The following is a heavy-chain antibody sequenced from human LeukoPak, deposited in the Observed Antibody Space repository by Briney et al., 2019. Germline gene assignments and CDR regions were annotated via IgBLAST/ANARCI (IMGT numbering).Heavy chain of an antibody. CDR3: ARGAAMVTPFDY. CDR2: IYYTGST. V-gene: IGHV4-39*07. D-gene: IGHD5-18*01. CDR1: GDSLSSGGFY. J-gene: IGHJ4*02. Sequence: SETLSLTCTVSGDSLSSGGFYWGWIRQPPGKGLEWIGNIYYTGSTYYNPSLKSRVTISVDTSKNQFSLKLSSVTAADTAVYYCARGAAMVTPFDYWGQGTLVTVSS.